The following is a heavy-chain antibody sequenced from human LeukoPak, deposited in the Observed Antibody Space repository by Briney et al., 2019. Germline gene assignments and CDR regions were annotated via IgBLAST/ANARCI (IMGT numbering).Heavy chain of an antibody. CDR1: GFTFSSYW. Sequence: GGPLSLSCAASGFTFSSYWMSWVRQAPAKGLEWVANINQGGSEKYYVDSVRGRFTISRDNAKNSLYLQMNSLRADATAVYYCARDVPALDSWDQGTLVTVSS. CDR3: ARDVPALDS. J-gene: IGHJ4*02. V-gene: IGHV3-7*01. D-gene: IGHD2-2*01. CDR2: INQGGSEK.